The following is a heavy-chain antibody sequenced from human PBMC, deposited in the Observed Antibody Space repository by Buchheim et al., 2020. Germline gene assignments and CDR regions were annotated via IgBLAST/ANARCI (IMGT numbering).Heavy chain of an antibody. CDR3: ARGAEMATTRPLNNWFDP. J-gene: IGHJ5*02. CDR2: IWYDGSNK. V-gene: IGHV3-33*01. Sequence: QVQLVESGGGVVQPGRSLRLSCAASGFTFSSYGMHWVRQAPGKGLEWVAVIWYDGSNKYYADSVKGRFTISRDNSQNTLYLQMNSLRAEDTAVYYCARGAEMATTRPLNNWFDPWGQGTL. D-gene: IGHD5-24*01. CDR1: GFTFSSYG.